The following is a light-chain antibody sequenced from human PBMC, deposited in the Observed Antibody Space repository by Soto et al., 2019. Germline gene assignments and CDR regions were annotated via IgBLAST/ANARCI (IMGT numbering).Light chain of an antibody. V-gene: IGLV2-14*03. J-gene: IGLJ2*01. CDR2: DVT. CDR1: SSDVGGYNS. CDR3: CSYTTSSIL. Sequence: QSALTQPASVSGSNGQSITISCTGTSSDVGGYNSVSWYQQLPGKATKLMIYDVTYRPSGVSNRFSGSKSGSTASLTISGLQAEDEADYYCCSYTTSSILFGGGTKLTVL.